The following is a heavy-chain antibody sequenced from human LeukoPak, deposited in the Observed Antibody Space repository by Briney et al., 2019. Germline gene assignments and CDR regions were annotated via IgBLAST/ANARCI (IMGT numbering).Heavy chain of an antibody. Sequence: SSETLSLTCTDSGGSISSGDYYWSWIRQPPGKSLEWIGYIYYRGSTYYNPSLKSRVTISVDTSKNQFSLKLSSVTAADTAVYYCARVGLDCSSTSCYLNWFDPWGQGTLVTVSS. CDR1: GGSISSGDYY. D-gene: IGHD2-2*01. J-gene: IGHJ5*02. V-gene: IGHV4-30-4*08. CDR2: IYYRGST. CDR3: ARVGLDCSSTSCYLNWFDP.